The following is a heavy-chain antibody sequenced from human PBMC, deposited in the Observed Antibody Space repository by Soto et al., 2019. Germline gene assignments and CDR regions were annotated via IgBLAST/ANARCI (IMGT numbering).Heavy chain of an antibody. Sequence: QVQLVESGGGVVQPGRSLRLSCVASGFTFSTYSMQWVRQAPGKGLEWVAVISHDGNSKFYTDSVKGRFTISRDDSKNTLYLQMNSLRPEDTAVYYCARDGGKAAAGTFDYWGQGSLVTVSS. CDR1: GFTFSTYS. J-gene: IGHJ4*02. CDR2: ISHDGNSK. D-gene: IGHD6-13*01. CDR3: ARDGGKAAAGTFDY. V-gene: IGHV3-30-3*01.